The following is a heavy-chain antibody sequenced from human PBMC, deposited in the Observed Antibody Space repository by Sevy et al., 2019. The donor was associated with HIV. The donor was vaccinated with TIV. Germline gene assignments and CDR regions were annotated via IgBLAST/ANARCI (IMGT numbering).Heavy chain of an antibody. CDR1: GYSISSGYY. V-gene: IGHV4-38-2*02. D-gene: IGHD3-22*01. CDR2: MFHSGNT. J-gene: IGHJ6*02. Sequence: SETLSLNCTVSGYSISSGYYWGWIRQPPGKGLEWIGSMFHSGNTYYSPSLKSRVTLSADTSKNQFSLKLSSVTAADTAVYYCARTDYKLFYDYGMDVWGQGTTVTVSS. CDR3: ARTDYKLFYDYGMDV.